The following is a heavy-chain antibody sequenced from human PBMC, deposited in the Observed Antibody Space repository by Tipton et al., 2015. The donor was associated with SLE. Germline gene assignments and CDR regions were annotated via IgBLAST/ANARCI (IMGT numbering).Heavy chain of an antibody. V-gene: IGHV4-59*11. D-gene: IGHD1-26*01. J-gene: IGHJ4*02. CDR3: ARGSSYYVY. Sequence: TLSLTCTVSNGSISSHLWSWIRQSPGKGLEWIGYIYYSGSTYYNPSLKSRVSISVDTSKNQFSLKVSSVTAADTAVYYCARGSSYYVYWGQGTLVTVSS. CDR1: NGSISSHL. CDR2: IYYSGST.